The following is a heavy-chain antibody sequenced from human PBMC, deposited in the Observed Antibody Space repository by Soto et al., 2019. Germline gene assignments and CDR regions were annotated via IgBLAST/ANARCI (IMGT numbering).Heavy chain of an antibody. J-gene: IGHJ4*02. CDR1: GFTFSSYA. CDR2: ISGSGGST. V-gene: IGHV3-23*01. CDR3: AKVPNRMVYAALLDY. D-gene: IGHD2-8*01. Sequence: GGSLRLSCAASGFTFSSYAMSWVRQAPGKRLEWVSAISGSGGSTYYADTVKGRFTISRDNSKNTLYLQMNSLRAEDTAVYYCAKVPNRMVYAALLDYWGQGTLVTVSS.